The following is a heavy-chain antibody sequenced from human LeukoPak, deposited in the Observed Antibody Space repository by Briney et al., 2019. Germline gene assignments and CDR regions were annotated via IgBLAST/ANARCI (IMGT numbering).Heavy chain of an antibody. D-gene: IGHD3-10*01. J-gene: IGHJ4*02. Sequence: SETPSLTCTVSGGSISSYYWSWIRQPPGKGLEWIGYIYYSGSTNYNPSLKSRVTISVDTSKNQFSLKLSSVTAADTAVYYCARERFGEYVYDYWGQGTLVTVSS. CDR3: ARERFGEYVYDY. CDR2: IYYSGST. CDR1: GGSISSYY. V-gene: IGHV4-59*01.